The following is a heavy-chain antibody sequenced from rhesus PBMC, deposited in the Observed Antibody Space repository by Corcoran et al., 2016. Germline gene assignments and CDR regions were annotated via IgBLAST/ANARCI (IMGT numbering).Heavy chain of an antibody. D-gene: IGHD3-9*01. CDR2: IGGSMGST. CDR1: GGSISGYY. Sequence: QVQLQESGPGLVKPSETLSLTCAVSGGSISGYYWNWIRQPPGQGLEWIGYIGGSMGSTDYNPSLKSRVTISTDTSKNQFALKLSSVTAADTAVYYCASYEDDYGYYVGDNSLDVWGRGVLVTVSS. CDR3: ASYEDDYGYYVGDNSLDV. V-gene: IGHV4-165*02. J-gene: IGHJ5-2*02.